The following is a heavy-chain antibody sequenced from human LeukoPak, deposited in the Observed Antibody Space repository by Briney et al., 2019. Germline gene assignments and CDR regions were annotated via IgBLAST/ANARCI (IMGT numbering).Heavy chain of an antibody. CDR2: INHSGST. CDR1: GVSFSGYY. D-gene: IGHD4-17*01. CDR3: ARGRTTVTNNYYYYYYMDV. J-gene: IGHJ6*03. Sequence: SETLSLTCAVYGVSFSGYYWSWLRQPPGKGLEWIGEINHSGSTNYNPSLKSRVTISVDTSKNQFSLKLSSVTAADTAVYYCARGRTTVTNNYYYYYYMDVWGKGTTVTVSS. V-gene: IGHV4-34*01.